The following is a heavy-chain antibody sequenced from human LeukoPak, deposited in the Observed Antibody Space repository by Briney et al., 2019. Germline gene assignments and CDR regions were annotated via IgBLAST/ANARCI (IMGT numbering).Heavy chain of an antibody. J-gene: IGHJ2*01. CDR2: IRYDGSNK. CDR1: GFTFSSYG. D-gene: IGHD3-22*01. CDR3: AGDSTYYYDSSGYYAGYFDL. V-gene: IGHV3-30*02. Sequence: GGSLRLSCAASGFTFSSYGMHWVRQAPGKGLEWVAFIRYDGSNKYYADSVKGRFTISRDNSKNTLYLQMNSLRAEDTAVYYCAGDSTYYYDSSGYYAGYFDLWGRGTLVTVSS.